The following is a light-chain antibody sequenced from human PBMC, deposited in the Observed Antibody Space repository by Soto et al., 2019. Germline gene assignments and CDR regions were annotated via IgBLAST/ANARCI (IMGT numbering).Light chain of an antibody. Sequence: QSVLTQPASVSGSPGQSITTSCTGTSSDVGAYKYVSWHQQHPGKAPKLMIYDVSDRPSGVSDRFSGSKSGNTASLTISGLQAEDEADYYCSSYTGGSTSYVFGTGTKVTVL. V-gene: IGLV2-14*03. CDR1: SSDVGAYKY. J-gene: IGLJ1*01. CDR3: SSYTGGSTSYV. CDR2: DVS.